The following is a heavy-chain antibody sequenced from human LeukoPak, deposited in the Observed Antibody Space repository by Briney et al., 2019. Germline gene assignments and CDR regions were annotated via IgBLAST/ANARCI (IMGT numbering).Heavy chain of an antibody. Sequence: GGSLRLSCAASGFTFSSYAMSWVRQGPGKGLEWVSAISGSGGNTYYADSVKGRFTISRDNSKNTLYLQMNSLRAEDTAVYHCANVASVYCSGGSCYSDYWGQGTLVTVSS. J-gene: IGHJ4*02. CDR3: ANVASVYCSGGSCYSDY. D-gene: IGHD2-15*01. CDR2: ISGSGGNT. CDR1: GFTFSSYA. V-gene: IGHV3-23*01.